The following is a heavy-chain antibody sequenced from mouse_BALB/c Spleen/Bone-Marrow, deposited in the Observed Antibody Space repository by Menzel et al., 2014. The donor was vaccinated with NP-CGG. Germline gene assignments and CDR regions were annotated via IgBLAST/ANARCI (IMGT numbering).Heavy chain of an antibody. Sequence: EVQLVESGPSLVKPSQTLSLTCSVTGDSTTSGYWNWIRKFPGNKLEYMGYISYSGNTYYNPSLKSRISITRDTSKNQYYLQLNSVTTEDTATYYCATYDGYCFDYWGQGTTLTVSS. CDR2: ISYSGNT. CDR3: ATYDGYCFDY. D-gene: IGHD2-3*01. J-gene: IGHJ2*01. CDR1: GDSTTSGY. V-gene: IGHV3-8*02.